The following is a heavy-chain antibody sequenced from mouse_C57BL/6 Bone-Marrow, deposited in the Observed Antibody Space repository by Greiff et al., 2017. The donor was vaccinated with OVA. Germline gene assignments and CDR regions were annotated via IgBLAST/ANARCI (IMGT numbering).Heavy chain of an antibody. D-gene: IGHD2-4*01. V-gene: IGHV14-4*01. J-gene: IGHJ2*01. CDR2: IDPENGDP. CDR1: GFNIKDDY. Sequence: EVKLVESGAELVRPGASVKLSCTASGFNIKDDYMHWVKQRPEQGLEWIGWIDPENGDPESDSKFQGMATITANTSSNTAYLHRSSVTSEDTAVYCCTTSDYDDFDYWGQGTTLTVSS. CDR3: TTSDYDDFDY.